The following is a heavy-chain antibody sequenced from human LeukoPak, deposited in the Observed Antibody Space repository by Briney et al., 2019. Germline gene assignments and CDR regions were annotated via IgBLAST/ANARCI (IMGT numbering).Heavy chain of an antibody. Sequence: PGGSLRLSCAASGFTFSSYGMHWVRQAPGKGLEWVAFIRYDGSNKYYADSVKGRFTISRDNAKNSLYLQMNSLRAEDTAVYYCARVGQTIGYCRTWGQGTLVTVSS. V-gene: IGHV3-30*02. CDR3: ARVGQTIGYCRT. J-gene: IGHJ5*02. D-gene: IGHD2-15*01. CDR1: GFTFSSYG. CDR2: IRYDGSNK.